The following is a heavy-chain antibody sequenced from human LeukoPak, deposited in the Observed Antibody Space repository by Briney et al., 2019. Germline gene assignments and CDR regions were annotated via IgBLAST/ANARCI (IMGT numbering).Heavy chain of an antibody. Sequence: SETLSLTCAVYGGSFSGYYWSWIRQPPGKGLEWIGEINHSGSTNYNPSLKSRVTISVDTSKNQFSLKLSSVTAADTAVYYCARLDSGTYYYYYYYMDVWGKGTTVTVSS. D-gene: IGHD1-26*01. CDR2: INHSGST. CDR1: GGSFSGYY. CDR3: ARLDSGTYYYYYYYMDV. J-gene: IGHJ6*03. V-gene: IGHV4-34*01.